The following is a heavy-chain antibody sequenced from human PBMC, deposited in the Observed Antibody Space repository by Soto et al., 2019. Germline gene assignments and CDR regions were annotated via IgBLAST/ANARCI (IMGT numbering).Heavy chain of an antibody. V-gene: IGHV1-3*01. CDR1: GYTFTTYS. D-gene: IGHD3-9*01. CDR3: ARSYDLLTNFDY. Sequence: ASVKVSCKASGYTFTTYSMHWVHQAPGQRLEWMGWINVGNGNTKYSQKFQGRVTITRDTTASTGYMELSGLKSEDTAVYYCARSYDLLTNFDYWGQGTLVTVSS. CDR2: INVGNGNT. J-gene: IGHJ4*01.